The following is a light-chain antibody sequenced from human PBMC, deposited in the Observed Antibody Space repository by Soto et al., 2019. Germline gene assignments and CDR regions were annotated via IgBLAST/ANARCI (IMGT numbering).Light chain of an antibody. J-gene: IGKJ4*01. CDR2: GAS. CDR3: QQYGSSPQLT. V-gene: IGKV3-20*01. CDR1: QSVSSSY. Sequence: EIVLTQSIATLSFSPLERAKIYCSCSQSVSSSYLAWYQQKPGQAPRLLLYGASSRATGIPDRFSGSGSGTDFTLTISRLEPEDFAVYYCQQYGSSPQLTFGGGTKVDIK.